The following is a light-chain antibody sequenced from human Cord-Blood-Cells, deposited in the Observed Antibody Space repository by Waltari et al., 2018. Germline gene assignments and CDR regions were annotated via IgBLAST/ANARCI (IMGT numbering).Light chain of an antibody. CDR3: QQYYSTPLT. CDR2: WAS. Sequence: DIVMTQHPDSLAVSLGERATINCKYSQSVLYSSNNKNYLAWYQQKPGQPPKLLIYWASTRESGVPDRFSGSGSGTDFTLTISSLQAEDVAVYYCQQYYSTPLTFGGGTKVEIK. J-gene: IGKJ4*01. V-gene: IGKV4-1*01. CDR1: QSVLYSSNNKNY.